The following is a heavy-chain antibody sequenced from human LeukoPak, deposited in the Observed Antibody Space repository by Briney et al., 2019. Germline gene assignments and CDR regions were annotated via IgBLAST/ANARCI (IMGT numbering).Heavy chain of an antibody. V-gene: IGHV3-7*01. Sequence: PGGSLRLSCAASGFTFGDYWMTWVRQAPGKGPEWVANIKEDESIKAYVGSVKGRFTISRDNAKNLLYLEMNSLRDEDTAVYYCARDSYGSSGYYYVSDYWGQGTLVTVSS. CDR3: ARDSYGSSGYYYVSDY. D-gene: IGHD3-22*01. CDR1: GFTFGDYW. CDR2: IKEDESIK. J-gene: IGHJ4*02.